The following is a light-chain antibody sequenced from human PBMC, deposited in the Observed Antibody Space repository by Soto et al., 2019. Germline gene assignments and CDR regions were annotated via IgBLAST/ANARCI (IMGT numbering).Light chain of an antibody. Sequence: EIVMTQSPATLSVSPGERATLSCRASQSVSSNLAWYQQKPGQVPTLLIYVASTRATGVPARFSGCGSGTEFTLTISSLQSEDFAVYYCQQYNNWPLTFGGGTKVEIK. CDR1: QSVSSN. CDR3: QQYNNWPLT. CDR2: VAS. J-gene: IGKJ4*01. V-gene: IGKV3-15*01.